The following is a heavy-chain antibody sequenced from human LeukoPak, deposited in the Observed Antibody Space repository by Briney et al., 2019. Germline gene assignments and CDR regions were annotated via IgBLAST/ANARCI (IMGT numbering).Heavy chain of an antibody. Sequence: QTGGSLRLSCAASGFPFSSYGMHWVRQAPGKGLEWVARLVYDARSDYANSVKGRFSISRDDSKNTLYLQVNSLRAEDTAVYYCAKGGKWDVTPFDYWGQGTLVTVSS. CDR3: AKGGKWDVTPFDY. V-gene: IGHV3-33*03. CDR1: GFPFSSYG. CDR2: LVYDARS. D-gene: IGHD1-26*01. J-gene: IGHJ4*02.